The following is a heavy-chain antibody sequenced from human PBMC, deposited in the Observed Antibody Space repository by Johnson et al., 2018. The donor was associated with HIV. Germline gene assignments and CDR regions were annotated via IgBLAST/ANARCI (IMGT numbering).Heavy chain of an antibody. CDR2: ISYDGSNK. J-gene: IGHJ3*02. Sequence: QVQLVESGGGVVQPWRSLRLSCAASGFTFSSYCMHWVRQAPGKGLEWVAVISYDGSNKYYADSVKGRFTISRDNSKNTLYLQMNSLRAEDTAVYYCARDKRAQGAFDIWGQGTMVTVSS. CDR3: ARDKRAQGAFDI. CDR1: GFTFSSYC. V-gene: IGHV3-30*03.